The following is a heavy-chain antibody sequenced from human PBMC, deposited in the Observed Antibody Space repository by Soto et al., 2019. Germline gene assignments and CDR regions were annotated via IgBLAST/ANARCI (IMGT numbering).Heavy chain of an antibody. CDR3: ARGHVDTAMVDYYGMDV. Sequence: QVQLVQSGAEVKKPGSSVKVSCKASGGTFSSYAISWVRQAPGQGLEWMGGIIPIFGTANYAQKFQGRVTITADESTGTAYMELSSLRSEDTAVYYGARGHVDTAMVDYYGMDVWGQGTTVTVSS. CDR1: GGTFSSYA. D-gene: IGHD5-18*01. V-gene: IGHV1-69*01. CDR2: IIPIFGTA. J-gene: IGHJ6*02.